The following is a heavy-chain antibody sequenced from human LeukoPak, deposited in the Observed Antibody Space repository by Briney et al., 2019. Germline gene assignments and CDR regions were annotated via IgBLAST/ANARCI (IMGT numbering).Heavy chain of an antibody. CDR2: FDPEDGET. CDR3: ATDQGHDFWSGGNWFDP. J-gene: IGHJ5*02. V-gene: IGHV1-24*01. CDR1: GYTLTELS. Sequence: ASVKVSCKVSGYTLTELSMHWVRQAPGKGLEWMGGFDPEDGETIYAQKFQGRVTMTEDTSTDTAYMELSSLRSEDTAVYYCATDQGHDFWSGGNWFDPWGQGTLVTASS. D-gene: IGHD3-3*01.